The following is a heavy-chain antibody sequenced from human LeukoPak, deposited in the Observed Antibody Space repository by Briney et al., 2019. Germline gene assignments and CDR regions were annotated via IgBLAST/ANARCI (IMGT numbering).Heavy chain of an antibody. CDR2: ISGSGGGT. J-gene: IGHJ4*02. D-gene: IGHD5-24*01. V-gene: IGHV3-23*01. Sequence: GGSLRLSCAASGFTLSSYAMSWVRQAPGKGLEWVSVISGSGGGTYYVDSVKGRFTISRDNSKNTLYLQMNSLRAEDTAVYYCARQTGTTITRPFDYWGQGTLVTVSS. CDR1: GFTLSSYA. CDR3: ARQTGTTITRPFDY.